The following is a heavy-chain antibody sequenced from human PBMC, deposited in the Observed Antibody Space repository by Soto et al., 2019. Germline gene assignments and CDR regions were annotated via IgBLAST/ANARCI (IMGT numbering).Heavy chain of an antibody. D-gene: IGHD1-26*01. J-gene: IGHJ2*01. V-gene: IGHV4-31*03. CDR2: IYYSGSA. CDR3: ARDKGELAKWYFDL. Sequence: QVQLQESGPGLVKPSQTLSLTCTVSGDSISSGSYYWSWFRQHPGKGLEWIGYIYYSGSAYYNPSLKSRVSLSIDTSKNHFSLNLSSVTAADTAVYYCARDKGELAKWYFDLWGRGTLVTVSS. CDR1: GDSISSGSYY.